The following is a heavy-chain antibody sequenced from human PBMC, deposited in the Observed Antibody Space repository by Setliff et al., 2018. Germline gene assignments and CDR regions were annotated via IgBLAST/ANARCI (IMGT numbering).Heavy chain of an antibody. V-gene: IGHV1-18*01. J-gene: IGHJ4*02. Sequence: ASVKVSCKASGGTFTNYGVSWVRQAPGQGLEWMGWISSYNGKTNYAQKLQGRVTMTTDTSTSTAYMELRSLRSDDTAVYYCARSPPNRGSGSGWYGDFWGQGTLVTVSS. CDR2: ISSYNGKT. CDR1: GGTFTNYG. CDR3: ARSPPNRGSGSGWYGDF. D-gene: IGHD6-19*01.